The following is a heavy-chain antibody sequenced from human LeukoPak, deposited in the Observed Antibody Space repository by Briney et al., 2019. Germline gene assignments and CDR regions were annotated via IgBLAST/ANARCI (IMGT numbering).Heavy chain of an antibody. CDR1: GGSISSYY. Sequence: SETLSLTCTVSGGSISSYYWSWIRQPAGKGLEWIGPIYTSGSTNYNPSLKSRVTMSVDTSKNQVSLKLSSVTAADTAVYYCARQITYSSGWYYFDYWGQGTLVTVSS. J-gene: IGHJ4*02. CDR3: ARQITYSSGWYYFDY. V-gene: IGHV4-4*07. CDR2: IYTSGST. D-gene: IGHD6-19*01.